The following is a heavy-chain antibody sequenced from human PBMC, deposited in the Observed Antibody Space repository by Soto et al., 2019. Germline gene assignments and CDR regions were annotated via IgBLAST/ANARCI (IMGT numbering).Heavy chain of an antibody. D-gene: IGHD3-22*01. CDR1: GGSFSGYY. V-gene: IGHV4-34*01. CDR2: INHSGST. J-gene: IGHJ4*02. CDR3: ARGGSRYDSSGHNFDY. Sequence: SETLSLTCAIYGGSFSGYYWSWIRQPPGKGLEWIGEINHSGSTNYNPSLKSRVTISVDTSKNQFSLKLSSVTAADTAVYYCARGGSRYDSSGHNFDYWGQGTLVTVSS.